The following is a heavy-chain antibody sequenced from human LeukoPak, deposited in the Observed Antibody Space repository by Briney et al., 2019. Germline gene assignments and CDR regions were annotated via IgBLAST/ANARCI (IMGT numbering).Heavy chain of an antibody. D-gene: IGHD3-10*01. CDR1: GYSFISYW. V-gene: IGHV5-51*01. Sequence: GESLKISCKGSGYSFISYWIGWVRQMPGKGLEWMGIIYPGDSDTRYSPSFQGQVTISADKSISTAYLQWSSLKASDTAMYYCARRDFYGSGSYDAFDIWGQGTMVTVSS. J-gene: IGHJ3*02. CDR3: ARRDFYGSGSYDAFDI. CDR2: IYPGDSDT.